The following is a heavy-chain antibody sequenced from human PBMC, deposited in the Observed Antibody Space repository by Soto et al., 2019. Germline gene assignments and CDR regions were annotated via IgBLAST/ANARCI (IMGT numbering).Heavy chain of an antibody. CDR3: TTEPYYYDSSGYPFPDY. V-gene: IGHV3-15*07. J-gene: IGHJ4*02. Sequence: EVQLVESGGGLVKPGGSLRLSCAASGFTFSNAWMNWVRQAPGKGLEWVGRIKSKTDGGTTDYAAPVKGRVTISRDDSKNTLYLQMNSLKTEDTAVYYCTTEPYYYDSSGYPFPDYWGQGTLVTVSS. CDR1: GFTFSNAW. D-gene: IGHD3-22*01. CDR2: IKSKTDGGTT.